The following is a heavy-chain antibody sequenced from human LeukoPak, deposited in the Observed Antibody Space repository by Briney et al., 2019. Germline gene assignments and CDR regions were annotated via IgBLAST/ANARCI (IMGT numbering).Heavy chain of an antibody. V-gene: IGHV4-59*08. J-gene: IGHJ4*02. CDR2: IYYSGST. CDR1: GDSISGFY. Sequence: PSETLSLTCTVSGDSISGFYWSWIRQPPGKGLEWIGYIYYSGSTNYNPSLKSRVTMSIDTSKSQFSLKLTSVTAADTAVYYCASAVTTGPPDYWGQGTLVTVSS. D-gene: IGHD4-17*01. CDR3: ASAVTTGPPDY.